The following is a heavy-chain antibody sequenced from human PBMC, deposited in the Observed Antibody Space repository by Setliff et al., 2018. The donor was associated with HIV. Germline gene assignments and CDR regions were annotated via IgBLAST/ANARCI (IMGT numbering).Heavy chain of an antibody. CDR2: ISGGGGST. CDR1: GFTFSSYA. V-gene: IGHV3-23*01. CDR3: AKEASYGGSHFDY. J-gene: IGHJ4*02. Sequence: TGGSLRLSCAASGFTFSSYAMSWVRQAPGKGLEWVSTISGGGGSTYFADSVKGRFTLSRDNSKNTLYLQMNSLRVEDTAIYYCAKEASYGGSHFDYWGQGTLVTVSS. D-gene: IGHD4-17*01.